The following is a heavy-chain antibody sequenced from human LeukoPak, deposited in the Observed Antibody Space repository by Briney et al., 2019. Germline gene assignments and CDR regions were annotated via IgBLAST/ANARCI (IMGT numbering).Heavy chain of an antibody. CDR3: AKNGDRGAYCTGGTCYPYFYYYMDV. D-gene: IGHD2-15*01. V-gene: IGHV3-7*03. Sequence: GGSLRLSCAAYGFTFSNSWMSWVRQAPGKGLEWVANINQGGNDKQYVDSMKGRFTIARDNAKNSLFLQMNSLRAEDTAIYYCAKNGDRGAYCTGGTCYPYFYYYMDVWGKGTTVTI. CDR1: GFTFSNSW. J-gene: IGHJ6*03. CDR2: INQGGNDK.